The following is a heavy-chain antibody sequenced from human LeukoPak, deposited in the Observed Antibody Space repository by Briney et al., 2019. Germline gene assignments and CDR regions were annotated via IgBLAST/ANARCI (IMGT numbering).Heavy chain of an antibody. CDR1: GFTFSSYA. V-gene: IGHV3-23*01. CDR3: AKSDSPYDFYLMDV. D-gene: IGHD3-3*01. CDR2: ISGSGGST. Sequence: GGSLRLSCAASGFTFSSYAMSWVRQAPGKGLEWVSAISGSGGSTYYADSVKGRFTISRDNSKNTLYLQMNSLRAEDTAVYYCAKSDSPYDFYLMDVWGKGTTVTVSS. J-gene: IGHJ6*03.